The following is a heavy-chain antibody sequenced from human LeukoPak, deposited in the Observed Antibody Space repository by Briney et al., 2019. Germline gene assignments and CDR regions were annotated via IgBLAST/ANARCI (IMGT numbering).Heavy chain of an antibody. CDR1: GYTFTSYA. CDR2: INTNTGNP. D-gene: IGHD2-15*01. Sequence: ASVKVSCKASGYTFTSYAMNWVRQAPGQGLEWMGWINTNTGNPTYAQGFTGRFVFSLDTSVSTAYLQISSLKAEDTAVYYCARLGLLRYYYYMDVWGKGTTVTVSS. V-gene: IGHV7-4-1*02. J-gene: IGHJ6*03. CDR3: ARLGLLRYYYYMDV.